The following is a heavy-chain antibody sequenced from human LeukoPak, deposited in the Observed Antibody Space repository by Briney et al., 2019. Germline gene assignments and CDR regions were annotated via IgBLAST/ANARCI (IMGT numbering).Heavy chain of an antibody. Sequence: GGSLRLSCAASGFTFSSYSMNWVRQARGKGLEWVSSISSSSSYIYYADSVKGRFTISRDNAKNSLYLQMNSLRAEDTAVYYCARDGAGKYSVSFDYWGQGTLVTVSS. V-gene: IGHV3-21*01. CDR1: GFTFSSYS. CDR3: ARDGAGKYSVSFDY. D-gene: IGHD1-26*01. CDR2: ISSSSSYI. J-gene: IGHJ4*02.